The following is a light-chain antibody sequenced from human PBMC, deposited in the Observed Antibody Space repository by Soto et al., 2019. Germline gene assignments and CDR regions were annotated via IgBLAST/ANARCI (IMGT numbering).Light chain of an antibody. J-gene: IGLJ2*01. CDR3: SSYTTIKTVV. Sequence: QSALTQPASVSGSPGQSITISCTGTSSDVGSYNLVSWFQQHPGEAPKLIIYEVSNRPSGISDRFSGFKSANTAYLTISGVQPEDEADYHCSSYTTIKTVVFGGGTKLTVL. CDR1: SSDVGSYNL. CDR2: EVS. V-gene: IGLV2-14*02.